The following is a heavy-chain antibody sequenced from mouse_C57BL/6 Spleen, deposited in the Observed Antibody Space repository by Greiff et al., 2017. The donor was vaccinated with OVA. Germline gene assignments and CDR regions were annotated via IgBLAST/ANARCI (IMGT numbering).Heavy chain of an antibody. CDR3: ARYNYGSSYVGYFDV. CDR1: GYTFTSYW. D-gene: IGHD1-1*01. V-gene: IGHV1-55*01. Sequence: QVQLQQPGAELVKPGASVKMSCKASGYTFTSYWITWVKQRPGQGLEWIGDIYPGSGSTNYNEKFKSKATLTVDTSSSTAYMQLSRLTSEDSAVYYCARYNYGSSYVGYFDVWGTGTTVTVSS. CDR2: IYPGSGST. J-gene: IGHJ1*03.